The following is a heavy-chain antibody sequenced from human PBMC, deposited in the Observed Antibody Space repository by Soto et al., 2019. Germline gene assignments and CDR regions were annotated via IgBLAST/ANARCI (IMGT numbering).Heavy chain of an antibody. D-gene: IGHD2-8*02. CDR3: ARGHWSDRLSN. J-gene: IGHJ4*02. CDR1: GGSISSGGYY. V-gene: IGHV4-31*03. Sequence: SETLSLTCTVSGGSISSGGYYWSWIRQHPGKGLEWIGEIYYSGSTNYNPSLKSRVSISAVSSANQFYLKLHSVTAADTAVYNCARGHWSDRLSNWGRGTLVTVSS. CDR2: IYYSGST.